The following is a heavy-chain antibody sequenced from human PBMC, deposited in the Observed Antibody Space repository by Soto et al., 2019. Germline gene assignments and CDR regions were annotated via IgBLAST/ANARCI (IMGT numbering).Heavy chain of an antibody. CDR2: ISSSSSYI. Sequence: EVQLVESGGGLVKPGGSLRLSCAASGFTFSSYSMNWVRQAPGKGLEWVSSISSSSSYIYYADSVKGRFTISRDNAKNLLYLQMNSLRAEDTAVYYCARENVGTLDYWGQGTLVTVSS. D-gene: IGHD1-7*01. J-gene: IGHJ4*02. CDR1: GFTFSSYS. CDR3: ARENVGTLDY. V-gene: IGHV3-21*01.